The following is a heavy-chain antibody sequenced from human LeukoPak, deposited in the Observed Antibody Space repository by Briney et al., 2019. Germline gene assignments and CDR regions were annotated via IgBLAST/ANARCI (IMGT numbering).Heavy chain of an antibody. CDR2: IYYNGKT. CDR3: ARPNPYDFWSGYSTPPYGMDV. CDR1: GGSIGIYY. V-gene: IGHV4-59*08. D-gene: IGHD3-3*01. J-gene: IGHJ6*02. Sequence: SETPSLTCTVSGGSIGIYYWSWIRQTPGKGLEWIGFIYYNGKTNYNPSLKSRVTMSIDTYKNQFSLKLSSVTAADTAVYYCARPNPYDFWSGYSTPPYGMDVWGQGTTVTVSS.